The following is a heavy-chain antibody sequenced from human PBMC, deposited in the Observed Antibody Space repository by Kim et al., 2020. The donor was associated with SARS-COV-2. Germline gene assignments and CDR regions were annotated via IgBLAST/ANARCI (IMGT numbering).Heavy chain of an antibody. CDR2: ISWNSGSI. D-gene: IGHD5-18*01. J-gene: IGHJ6*02. CDR1: GFTFDDYA. CDR3: AKAVPPLQLWFKNLYYGMDV. V-gene: IGHV3-9*01. Sequence: GGSLRLSCAASGFTFDDYAMHWVRQAPGKGLEWVSGISWNSGSIGYADSVKGRFTISRDNAKNSLYLQMNSLRAEDTALYYCAKAVPPLQLWFKNLYYGMDVCGQGTTVTVSS.